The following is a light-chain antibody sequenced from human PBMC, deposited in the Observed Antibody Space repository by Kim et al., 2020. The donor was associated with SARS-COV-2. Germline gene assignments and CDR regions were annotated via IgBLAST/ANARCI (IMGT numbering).Light chain of an antibody. CDR1: QSVSSSY. V-gene: IGKV3-20*01. CDR3: QQYGSSSYT. Sequence: CPAERANLSCRASQSVSSSYLAWYQQKPGQAPRLLIYGASSRATGIPDRFSGSGSGTDFTLTISRLEPEDFAVYYCQQYGSSSYTFGQGTKLEI. J-gene: IGKJ2*01. CDR2: GAS.